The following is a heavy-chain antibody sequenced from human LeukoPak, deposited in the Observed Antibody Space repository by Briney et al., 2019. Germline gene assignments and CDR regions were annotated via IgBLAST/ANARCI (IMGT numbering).Heavy chain of an antibody. V-gene: IGHV3-23*01. J-gene: IGHJ4*02. CDR3: AKAPDIVATTHFAY. Sequence: PGGSLSLSCAASGFTFSSYAKSWVRQAPGKGLEWVSAISGSGGSTYYADSVKGRFTISRDNSKNTLYLQMNSLRAEDTAVYYCAKAPDIVATTHFAYWGQGTLVTVSS. CDR1: GFTFSSYA. CDR2: ISGSGGST. D-gene: IGHD5-12*01.